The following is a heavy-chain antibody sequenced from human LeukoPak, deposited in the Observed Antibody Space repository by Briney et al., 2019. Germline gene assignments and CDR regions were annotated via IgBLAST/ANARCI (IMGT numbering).Heavy chain of an antibody. D-gene: IGHD5-18*01. V-gene: IGHV1-46*01. Sequence: GASVKVSCKASGYTFTNYYINWVRQAPGQGLEWMGMTNPSGGITTYAQKFQGRVTMTRGLSTRTVYMELSSLRSDDTAVYYCAREDVHGYSSYLDLWGRGTLVTVSS. CDR2: TNPSGGIT. CDR3: AREDVHGYSSYLDL. J-gene: IGHJ2*01. CDR1: GYTFTNYY.